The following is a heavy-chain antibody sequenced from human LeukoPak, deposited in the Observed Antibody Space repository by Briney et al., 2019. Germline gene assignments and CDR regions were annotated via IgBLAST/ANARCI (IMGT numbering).Heavy chain of an antibody. V-gene: IGHV3-53*01. J-gene: IGHJ4*02. D-gene: IGHD3-9*01. CDR3: ARPGYDILTGYSIPFDY. Sequence: GGSLRLSCAASGFTVSSNYMSWVRQAPGKGLEWVPVIYSGGTTYYADSVKGRFTISRDNSKNTMYLQMNSLRAEDTAVYYCARPGYDILTGYSIPFDYWGQGTLVTVSS. CDR2: IYSGGTT. CDR1: GFTVSSNY.